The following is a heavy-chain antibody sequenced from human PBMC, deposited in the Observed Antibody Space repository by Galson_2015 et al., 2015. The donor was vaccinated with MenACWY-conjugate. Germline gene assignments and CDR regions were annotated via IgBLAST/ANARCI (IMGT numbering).Heavy chain of an antibody. J-gene: IGHJ4*02. CDR2: IKQDGSGK. Sequence: SLRLSCAASGFTSNDYWMSWVRQVPGKGPEWVASIKQDGSGKYYVDSVRGRFTISRDNAKSSLFLQMNSLRAEDTAVYYCARDLGFYCSHNDCYSPYWGQGTLVTVSS. CDR1: GFTSNDYW. D-gene: IGHD2-15*01. V-gene: IGHV3-7*03. CDR3: ARDLGFYCSHNDCYSPY.